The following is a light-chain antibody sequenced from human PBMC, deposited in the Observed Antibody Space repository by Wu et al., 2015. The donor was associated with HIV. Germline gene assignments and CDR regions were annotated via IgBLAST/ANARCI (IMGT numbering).Light chain of an antibody. CDR2: ASS. CDR1: QGIRNY. CDR3: QQSHSIPRT. Sequence: DIQMTQSPSSLSASVGDRVTITCRASQGIRNYLAWYQQKPGKAPQLLIYASSYLQRGVPSRFSGSGSGSDFSLTINNLQVEDVATYYCQQSHSIPRTFGQGTKVEI. J-gene: IGKJ1*01. V-gene: IGKV1-17*02.